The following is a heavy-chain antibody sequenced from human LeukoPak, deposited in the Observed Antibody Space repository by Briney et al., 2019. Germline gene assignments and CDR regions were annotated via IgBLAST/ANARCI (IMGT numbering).Heavy chain of an antibody. D-gene: IGHD1-1*01. J-gene: IGHJ6*02. V-gene: IGHV4-59*08. Sequence: PSETLSLTCTVSGGSISSYHWSWIRQSPGKGLEWMGYIQYSGSTNRNPSLKSRVTISVDTSKNQFSLKLSSVTAADTAVYYCARAQLDLLVDFGMDVWGQGTTVTVSS. CDR3: ARAQLDLLVDFGMDV. CDR1: GGSISSYH. CDR2: IQYSGST.